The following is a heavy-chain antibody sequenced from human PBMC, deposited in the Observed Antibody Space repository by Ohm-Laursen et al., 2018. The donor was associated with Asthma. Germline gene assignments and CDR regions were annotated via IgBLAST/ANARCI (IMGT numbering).Heavy chain of an antibody. D-gene: IGHD3-10*01. V-gene: IGHV4-61*05. J-gene: IGHJ5*02. CDR1: GGSISSSSYY. CDR2: IYYSGST. Sequence: SDTLSLTCTVSGGSISSSSYYWGWIRQPPGKGLEWIGYIYYSGSTNYNPSLKSRVTISVDTSKNQFSLKLSSVTAADTAVYYCARAKVHWFDPWGQGTLVTVSS. CDR3: ARAKVHWFDP.